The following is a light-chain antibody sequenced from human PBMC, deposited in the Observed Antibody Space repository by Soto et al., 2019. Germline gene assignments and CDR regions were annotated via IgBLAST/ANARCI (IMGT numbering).Light chain of an antibody. CDR3: QQYDSYPYT. CDR1: HNIGSW. CDR2: GAS. Sequence: DIQMTQSPSTLSASLGDRVTITCRASHNIGSWLAWYQQKPGKAPNLLIYGASSLESGVPSRFSGSGFGTEFTLTISSLQPDDFATYHCQQYDSYPYTFGQGTKVDIK. V-gene: IGKV1-5*01. J-gene: IGKJ2*01.